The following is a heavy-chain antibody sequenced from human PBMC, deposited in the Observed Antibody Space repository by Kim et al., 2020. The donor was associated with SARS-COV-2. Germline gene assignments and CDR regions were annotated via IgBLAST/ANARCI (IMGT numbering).Heavy chain of an antibody. Sequence: GGSLRLSCAASGFTFSGSAMHWVRPASGKGLEWVGRIRSKANSYATAYAASVKGRFTISRDDSKNTAYLQMNSLKTEDTAVYYCTRPPPSYYDSSGPDYWGQGTLVTVSS. CDR2: IRSKANSYAT. D-gene: IGHD3-22*01. CDR3: TRPPPSYYDSSGPDY. CDR1: GFTFSGSA. J-gene: IGHJ4*02. V-gene: IGHV3-73*01.